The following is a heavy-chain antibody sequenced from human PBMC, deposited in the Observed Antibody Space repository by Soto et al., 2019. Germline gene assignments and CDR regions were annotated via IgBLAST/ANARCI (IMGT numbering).Heavy chain of an antibody. Sequence: PSETLSLTCTVSGGSISSSGGYYWSWIRQHPGKGLEWIGYIYYSGDTYYSPSLKSRVTISVDTSKNQFSLKLSSVTAADTAVYYCARQHSSSWSRALYWGQGTLVTVSS. CDR3: ARQHSSSWSRALY. D-gene: IGHD6-13*01. CDR2: IYYSGDT. J-gene: IGHJ4*02. CDR1: GGSISSSGGYY. V-gene: IGHV4-31*03.